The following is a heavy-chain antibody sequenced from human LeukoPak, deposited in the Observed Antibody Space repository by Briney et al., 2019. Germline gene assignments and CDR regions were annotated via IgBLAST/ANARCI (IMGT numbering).Heavy chain of an antibody. Sequence: SQTLSLTCAVSGGSISSGGYSWSWIRQPPGKGLEWIGYIYHSGSTYYNPSLKSRVTISVDRSKNQFSLKLSSVTAADTAVYYCARGVYGSGSYYSPEPFFDYWGQGTPVTVSS. CDR3: ARGVYGSGSYYSPEPFFDY. D-gene: IGHD3-10*01. J-gene: IGHJ4*02. CDR2: IYHSGST. V-gene: IGHV4-30-2*01. CDR1: GGSISSGGYS.